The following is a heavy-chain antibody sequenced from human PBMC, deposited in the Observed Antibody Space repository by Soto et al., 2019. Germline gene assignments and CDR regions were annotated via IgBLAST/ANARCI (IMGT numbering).Heavy chain of an antibody. J-gene: IGHJ4*02. V-gene: IGHV3-23*01. CDR3: ATVHNTSRSFDY. CDR2: TGISGRTT. CDR1: GFTITSSA. Sequence: EVQLLDSGGGLVQPGESLRLSCAASGFTITSSAMSWVRQAPGKGREWVSTTGISGRTTYYADSVKGRFTVSRDDSKNTLDLQMSSLRAEDTAVYYCATVHNTSRSFDYWGQGTPVTVSS. D-gene: IGHD1-20*01.